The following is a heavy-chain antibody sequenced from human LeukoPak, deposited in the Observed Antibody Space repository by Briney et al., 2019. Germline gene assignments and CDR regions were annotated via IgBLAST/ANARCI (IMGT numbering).Heavy chain of an antibody. CDR1: GYTFTNYG. J-gene: IGHJ6*02. CDR2: ISAYNGNT. D-gene: IGHD3-9*01. V-gene: IGHV1-18*01. CDR3: AREETYYDILTGYYHYGMDV. Sequence: ASVKVSCKASGYTFTNYGISWVRQAPGQGLEWMGWISAYNGNTNYAQKLQGRVTMTTDTSTSTAYMELRSLRSDDTAVYYCAREETYYDILTGYYHYGMDVWGQGTTVTVSS.